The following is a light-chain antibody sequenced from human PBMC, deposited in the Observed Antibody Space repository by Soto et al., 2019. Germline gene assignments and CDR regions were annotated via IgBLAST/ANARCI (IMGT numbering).Light chain of an antibody. Sequence: QLVLTQSSSASASLGSSVKLTCTLSSGHSSYIIAWHQQQPGKAPRYLMKLEGSGSYNKGSGVPDRFSGSSSGADRYLTISNLQFEDEADYYCETWDSKTHVFGGGTKVTV. CDR3: ETWDSKTHV. V-gene: IGLV4-60*02. CDR1: SGHSSYI. CDR2: LEGSGSY. J-gene: IGLJ3*02.